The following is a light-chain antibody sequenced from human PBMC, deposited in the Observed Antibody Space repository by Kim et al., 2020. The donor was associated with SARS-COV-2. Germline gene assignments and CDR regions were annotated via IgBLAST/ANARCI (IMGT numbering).Light chain of an antibody. J-gene: IGKJ4*01. CDR2: TAS. V-gene: IGKV1-5*03. CDR1: QSISSW. CDR3: QHYNSYPLT. Sequence: GDRVTITCRASQSISSWLAWYQQKPGKAPKLLIYTASTLQSGVPSRFSGSKSGTEFTLTISSLQPDDFATYYCQHYNSYPLTFGGGTKVDIK.